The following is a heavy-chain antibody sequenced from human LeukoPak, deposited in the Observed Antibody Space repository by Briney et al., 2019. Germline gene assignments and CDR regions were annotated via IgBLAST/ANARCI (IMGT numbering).Heavy chain of an antibody. D-gene: IGHD3-22*01. V-gene: IGHV4-4*07. CDR2: IYTSGST. CDR1: GGSISSYY. CDR3: ARGNYYGSSGYRGAHYFDY. Sequence: SETLSFSCTAAGGSISSYYWSWSRQPAGKVLEWIVRIYTSGSTNYNPSLKSRVTMSVDTSKNQFSLKLSSVTAADTAVYYCARGNYYGSSGYRGAHYFDYWGQGTLVTVSS. J-gene: IGHJ4*02.